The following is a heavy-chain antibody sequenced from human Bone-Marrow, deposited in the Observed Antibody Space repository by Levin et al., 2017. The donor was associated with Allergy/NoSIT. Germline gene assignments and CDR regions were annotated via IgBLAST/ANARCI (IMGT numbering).Heavy chain of an antibody. D-gene: IGHD3-10*01. CDR2: ISSSGIT. Sequence: PSETLSLTCIVSGASINTNTYHWGWIRQPPGKGLEWIGLISSSGITHYNPSLQSRVILSIDTSKNQFSMMLDSVTAADTAVYYCARRMDVSGSYPRDNWFDPWGHGTLVTVSA. CDR1: GASINTNTYH. CDR3: ARRMDVSGSYPRDNWFDP. V-gene: IGHV4-39*01. J-gene: IGHJ5*02.